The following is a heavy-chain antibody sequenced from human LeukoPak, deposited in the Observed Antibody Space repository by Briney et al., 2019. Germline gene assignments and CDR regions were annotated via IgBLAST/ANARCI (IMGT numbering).Heavy chain of an antibody. V-gene: IGHV1-46*01. D-gene: IGHD2-15*01. CDR3: ARDLSQGDILNI. CDR2: INPSGGST. Sequence: ASVKVSCKASGYTFTIYYMHWVRQAPGQGLEWMGIINPSGGSTSYSQKFQGRVTVTRDTSTSTVYMELSSLRSDDTAVYYCARDLSQGDILNIWGQGTMVTVSS. J-gene: IGHJ3*02. CDR1: GYTFTIYY.